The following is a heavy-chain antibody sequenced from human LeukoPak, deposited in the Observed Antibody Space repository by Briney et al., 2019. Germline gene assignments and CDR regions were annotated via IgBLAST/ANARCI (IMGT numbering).Heavy chain of an antibody. D-gene: IGHD3-9*01. CDR1: GGSVSSGS. Sequence: PSETLSLTCTVSGGSVSSGSNYWSWVRQAPGKGLESVSAISGSGGSTYYADSVKGRFTISRDNSKNTLYLQMNSLRAEDTAVYYCAKVGHDILTGYHDYWGQGTLVTVSS. V-gene: IGHV3-23*01. CDR3: AKVGHDILTGYHDY. J-gene: IGHJ4*02. CDR2: ISGSGGST.